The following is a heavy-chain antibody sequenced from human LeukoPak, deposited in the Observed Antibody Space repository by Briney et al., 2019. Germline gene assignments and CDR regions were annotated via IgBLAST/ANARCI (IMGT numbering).Heavy chain of an antibody. V-gene: IGHV1-18*01. CDR1: GYTFTSYG. J-gene: IGHJ4*02. Sequence: VASVKVSCKASGYTFTSYGISWVRQAPGQGLEWMGWISAYNGNTNYAQKLQGRVTMTTDTSTSAAYMELRSLRSDDTAVYYCARAASPVGATAYWGQGTLVTVSS. D-gene: IGHD1-26*01. CDR3: ARAASPVGATAY. CDR2: ISAYNGNT.